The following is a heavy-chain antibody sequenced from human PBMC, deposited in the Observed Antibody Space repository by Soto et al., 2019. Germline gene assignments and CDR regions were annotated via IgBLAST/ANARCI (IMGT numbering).Heavy chain of an antibody. CDR1: GYMFSRYG. J-gene: IGHJ4*02. CDR2: ISNDGSQT. CDR3: ANGFCGTNSYYFPN. Sequence: QVQLVESGEGVVQPGRSLRLSCVASGYMFSRYGMHWVRQAPGKGLEWVAVISNDGSQTTYGDSVKGRFTISRDNSKNTVYLQMNSLTTEDTAVYYCANGFCGTNSYYFPNWGQGTLVTVST. D-gene: IGHD2-21*01. V-gene: IGHV3-30*18.